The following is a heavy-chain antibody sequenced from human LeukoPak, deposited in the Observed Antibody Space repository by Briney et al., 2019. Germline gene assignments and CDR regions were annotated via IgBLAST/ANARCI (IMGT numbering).Heavy chain of an antibody. J-gene: IGHJ3*02. CDR2: IIPIFGTA. Sequence: GASVKVSCKASGYTFTSYGISWVRQAPGQGLEWMGGIIPIFGTANYAQKFQGRVTITADESTSTAYMELSSLRSEDTAVYYCARSGYDWGAFDIWGQGTMVTVSS. CDR3: ARSGYDWGAFDI. D-gene: IGHD5-12*01. V-gene: IGHV1-69*13. CDR1: GYTFTSYG.